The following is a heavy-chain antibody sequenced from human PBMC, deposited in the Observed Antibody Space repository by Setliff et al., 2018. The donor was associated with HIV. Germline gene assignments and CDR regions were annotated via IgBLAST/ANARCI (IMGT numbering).Heavy chain of an antibody. J-gene: IGHJ5*02. Sequence: VGSLRLSCAASGFSVSDNYMTWVRQAPGKGLEWVSFIYNDGRTYYADSVQGRFTISRDDSNNTLYLQMHSLRDDDTAAYYCAKGVKWLAPWGQGVLVTVSS. CDR3: AKGVKWLAP. V-gene: IGHV3-53*01. CDR1: GFSVSDNY. D-gene: IGHD2-21*01. CDR2: IYNDGRT.